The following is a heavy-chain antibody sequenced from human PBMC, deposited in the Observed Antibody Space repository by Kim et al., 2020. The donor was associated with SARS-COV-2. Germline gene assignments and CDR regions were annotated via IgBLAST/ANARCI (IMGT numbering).Heavy chain of an antibody. D-gene: IGHD6-19*01. Sequence: DARKLQGRVTLTWETSTGTLYMELRSLRSEDTAVYYCAREAAVAGRNFDYWGQGTLVAVSS. J-gene: IGHJ4*02. CDR3: AREAAVAGRNFDY. V-gene: IGHV1-46*04.